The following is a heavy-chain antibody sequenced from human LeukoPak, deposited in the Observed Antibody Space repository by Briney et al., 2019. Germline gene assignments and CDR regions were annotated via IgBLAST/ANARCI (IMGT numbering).Heavy chain of an antibody. CDR3: ARVVAVAGTMFYYYYYMDV. Sequence: ASVKVSCKASGYTFTSYGISWVRQAPGQGLEWMGWISAYNGNTNYAQKLQGRVTMTTDTSTSTAYMELRSLRSDDTAVYYCARVVAVAGTMFYYYYYMDVWGKGTTVTVSS. J-gene: IGHJ6*03. V-gene: IGHV1-18*01. CDR2: ISAYNGNT. CDR1: GYTFTSYG. D-gene: IGHD6-19*01.